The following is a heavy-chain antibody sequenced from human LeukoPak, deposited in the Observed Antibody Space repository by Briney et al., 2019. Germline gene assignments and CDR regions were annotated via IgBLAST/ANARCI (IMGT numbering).Heavy chain of an antibody. CDR3: ARDLYWNDKDAFDI. Sequence: SETLSLTCGVYGGSFSGYYWSWIRQPPGKGLEWIGEINHSGSTNYNPSLKSRVTISVDTSKNLFSLKLNSVTAADTAVYYCARDLYWNDKDAFDIWGQGTMVTVSS. CDR1: GGSFSGYY. V-gene: IGHV4-34*01. J-gene: IGHJ3*02. D-gene: IGHD1-1*01. CDR2: INHSGST.